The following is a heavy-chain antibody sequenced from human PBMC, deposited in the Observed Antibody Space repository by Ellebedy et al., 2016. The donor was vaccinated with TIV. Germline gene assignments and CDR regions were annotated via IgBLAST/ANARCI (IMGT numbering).Heavy chain of an antibody. J-gene: IGHJ6*02. Sequence: MPSETLSLTCAVYGGSFSGYSWSWIRQSPGKGLEWIGEINHSGSTNYNPSLESRVTISVDTSKNQFSLKLSSVTAADTAVYYCARGRRFFYYYGMDVWGQGTTVTVSS. CDR2: INHSGST. CDR1: GGSFSGYS. CDR3: ARGRRFFYYYGMDV. V-gene: IGHV4-34*01. D-gene: IGHD3-3*01.